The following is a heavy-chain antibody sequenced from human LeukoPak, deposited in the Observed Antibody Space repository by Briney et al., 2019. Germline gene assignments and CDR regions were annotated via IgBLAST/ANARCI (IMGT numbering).Heavy chain of an antibody. Sequence: GGSLRLSCAASRFTSGFTFSDYWMHWVRQGRGKGLMWVSRINSYVSIINYADSVKGRFTISRDNAKNTLSLQMNSLRAEDTAIYYCARLLPGSFSDWFDPWGQGTLVTVSS. J-gene: IGHJ5*02. D-gene: IGHD2-15*01. CDR3: ARLLPGSFSDWFDP. CDR2: INSYVSII. CDR1: GFTFSDYW. V-gene: IGHV3-74*01.